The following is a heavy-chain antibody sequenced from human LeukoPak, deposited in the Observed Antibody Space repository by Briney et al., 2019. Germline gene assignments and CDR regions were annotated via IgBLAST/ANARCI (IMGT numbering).Heavy chain of an antibody. Sequence: PSETLSLTCTVSGGSISSYYWSWIRQPPGKGLEWIGYIYYSGSTNYNPSLKSRVTISVDTSKNQFSLKLSSVTAADTAVYYCARVLTNRVHHYCYGMDVWGQGTTVAVSS. CDR3: ARVLTNRVHHYCYGMDV. V-gene: IGHV4-59*01. J-gene: IGHJ6*02. CDR1: GGSISSYY. D-gene: IGHD2-15*01. CDR2: IYYSGST.